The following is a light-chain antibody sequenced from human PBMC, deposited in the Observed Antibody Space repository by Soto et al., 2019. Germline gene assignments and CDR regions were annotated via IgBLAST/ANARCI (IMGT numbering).Light chain of an antibody. CDR2: DTS. V-gene: IGKV3-20*01. J-gene: IGKJ1*01. Sequence: EIVLTQSPGTLSLSPGERATLSCRASQSVSSSYLAWYQQKPGQAPRLLIHDTSSRATGIPDRFSGSGSGTDFTLAISRLEPEDFAVYYCQQCGSSPSFGQGTKVELK. CDR3: QQCGSSPS. CDR1: QSVSSSY.